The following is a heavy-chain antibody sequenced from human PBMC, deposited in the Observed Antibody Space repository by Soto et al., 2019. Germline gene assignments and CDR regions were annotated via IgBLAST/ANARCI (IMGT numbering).Heavy chain of an antibody. J-gene: IGHJ4*02. D-gene: IGHD2-2*01. CDR3: ARQVGYCISTSCYFDY. Sequence: SETLSLTCTVSGGSISSSSYYWGWIRQPPGKWFEWIGSIYYSGSTYYNPSLKSRVTISVDTSKNQFSLKLSSVTAADTAVYYCARQVGYCISTSCYFDYWGQGTLVTVSS. V-gene: IGHV4-39*01. CDR2: IYYSGST. CDR1: GGSISSSSYY.